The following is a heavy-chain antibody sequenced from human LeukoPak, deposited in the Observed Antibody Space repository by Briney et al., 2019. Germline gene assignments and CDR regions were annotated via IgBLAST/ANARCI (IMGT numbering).Heavy chain of an antibody. V-gene: IGHV4-59*11. CDR1: GGSISSHY. CDR3: ARLYYDFWSGYSLLYFDY. Sequence: SETLSLTCTVSGGSISSHYWSWIRQPSGKGLEWIGYIYYSGSTNYNPSLKSRVTISVDTSKNQFSLKLSSVTAADTAVYYCARLYYDFWSGYSLLYFDYWGQGTLVTVSS. J-gene: IGHJ4*02. D-gene: IGHD3-3*01. CDR2: IYYSGST.